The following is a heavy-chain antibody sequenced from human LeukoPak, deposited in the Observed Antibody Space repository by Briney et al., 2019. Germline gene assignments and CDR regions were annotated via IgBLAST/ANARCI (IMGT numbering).Heavy chain of an antibody. CDR3: ARGDGYNPHYGMDV. V-gene: IGHV1-8*02. D-gene: IGHD5-24*01. J-gene: IGHJ6*02. Sequence: ASVKVSCKASGYTFTSYYMHWVRQAPGQGLEWMGWMNPNSGNTGYAQKFQGRVTMTRNTSISTAYMELSSLRSEDTAVYYCARGDGYNPHYGMDVWGQGTTVTVSS. CDR1: GYTFTSYY. CDR2: MNPNSGNT.